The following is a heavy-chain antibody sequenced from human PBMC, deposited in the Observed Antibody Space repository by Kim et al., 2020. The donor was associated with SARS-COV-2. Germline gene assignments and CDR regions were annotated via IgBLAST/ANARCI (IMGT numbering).Heavy chain of an antibody. V-gene: IGHV4-39*01. D-gene: IGHD6-19*01. Sequence: SETLSLTCTVSGGSISSSSYYWGWIRQPPGKGLEWIGSIYYSGSTYYNPSLKSRVTISVDTSKNQFSLKLSSVTAADTAVYYCARQACIAVAGPFGRGWFDHWGQGTLVTVSS. CDR1: GGSISSSSYY. J-gene: IGHJ5*02. CDR2: IYYSGST. CDR3: ARQACIAVAGPFGRGWFDH.